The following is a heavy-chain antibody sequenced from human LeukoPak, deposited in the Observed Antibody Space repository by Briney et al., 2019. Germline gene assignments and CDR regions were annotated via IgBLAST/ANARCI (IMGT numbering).Heavy chain of an antibody. D-gene: IGHD2-15*01. J-gene: IGHJ4*02. Sequence: GWSLRLSCAASGFTFTTYSMNWVRQAPGKGLEWVSSISSTSSYIYYADSLKGRFTISRDNAKNSLYLQMNSLRAEDTAVYYCARVSFADGGYFEYWGQGTLVTVSS. CDR3: ARVSFADGGYFEY. CDR2: ISSTSSYI. V-gene: IGHV3-21*01. CDR1: GFTFTTYS.